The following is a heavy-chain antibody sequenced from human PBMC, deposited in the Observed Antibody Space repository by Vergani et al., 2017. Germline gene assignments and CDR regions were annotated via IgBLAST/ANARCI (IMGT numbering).Heavy chain of an antibody. V-gene: IGHV4-39*01. Sequence: QVQLQESGPGLVKPSETLSLTCTVSCDSVISTDYHWGWIRQPPGKGLEWIGSMDYSGSTSYNPSLESRIPISFDTPKNQFSLRLTSVTAADTAVYYCASKRGACRAAYCHSYDFWGPGTLVGVSS. CDR2: MDYSGST. D-gene: IGHD2-15*01. CDR1: CDSVISTDYH. J-gene: IGHJ4*02. CDR3: ASKRGACRAAYCHSYDF.